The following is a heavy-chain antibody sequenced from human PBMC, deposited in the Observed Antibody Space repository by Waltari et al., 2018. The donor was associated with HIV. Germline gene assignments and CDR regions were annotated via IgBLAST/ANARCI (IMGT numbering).Heavy chain of an antibody. Sequence: QVQLQESGPGLVKPSQTLSLTCTVSGGSISSGSYYWSWIRQPAGKGLEWIGRIYTSGRTNYNPALKSRVTRSVDTSKNQFSLKLSSVTAADTAVYYCARRGIQLWFYAFDIWGQGTMVTVSS. V-gene: IGHV4-61*02. J-gene: IGHJ3*02. CDR2: IYTSGRT. CDR1: GGSISSGSYY. CDR3: ARRGIQLWFYAFDI. D-gene: IGHD5-18*01.